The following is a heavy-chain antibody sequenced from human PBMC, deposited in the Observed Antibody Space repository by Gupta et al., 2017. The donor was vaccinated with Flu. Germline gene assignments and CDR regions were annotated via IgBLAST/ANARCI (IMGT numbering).Heavy chain of an antibody. Sequence: AMSWVRQAPGKGLEWVSAISGSGGSTYYADSVKGRFTISRDNSKNTLYLQMNSLRAEDTAVYYCAKGEVWNYEYYYYMDVWGKGTTVTVSS. CDR1: A. CDR2: ISGSGGST. V-gene: IGHV3-23*01. CDR3: AKGEVWNYEYYYYMDV. J-gene: IGHJ6*03. D-gene: IGHD1-7*01.